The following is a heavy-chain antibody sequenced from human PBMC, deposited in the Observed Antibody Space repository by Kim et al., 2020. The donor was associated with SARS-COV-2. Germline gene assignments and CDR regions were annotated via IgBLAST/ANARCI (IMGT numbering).Heavy chain of an antibody. CDR3: ARDQGYDSSGSNEYFQH. V-gene: IGHV4-59*01. Sequence: LKSRVTISVDTSKNQFSLKLSSVTAADTAVYYCARDQGYDSSGSNEYFQHWGQGTLVTVSS. D-gene: IGHD3-22*01. J-gene: IGHJ1*01.